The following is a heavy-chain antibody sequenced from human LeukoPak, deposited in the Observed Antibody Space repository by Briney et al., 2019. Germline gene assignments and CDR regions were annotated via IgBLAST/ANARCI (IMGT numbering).Heavy chain of an antibody. V-gene: IGHV3-53*01. CDR3: AGGSYRYYFDY. CDR2: IYSGGST. CDR1: GFTVSSNY. D-gene: IGHD1-26*01. J-gene: IGHJ4*02. Sequence: PGGSLRLSCAASGFTVSSNYMSWVRQAPGKGLEWVSVIYSGGSTYYADSVKGRFTIPRDNSKNTLYLQMNSLRAEDTAMYYCAGGSYRYYFDYWGQGTLVTVSS.